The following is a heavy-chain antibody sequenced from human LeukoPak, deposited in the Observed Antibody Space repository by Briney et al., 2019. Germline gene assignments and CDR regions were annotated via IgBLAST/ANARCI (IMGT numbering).Heavy chain of an antibody. CDR3: ARDRVHDYGDPRPFDY. D-gene: IGHD4-17*01. CDR2: VNSDESLT. CDR1: GFTFMRHW. V-gene: IGHV3-74*01. J-gene: IGHJ4*02. Sequence: PGGSLRLSCAASGFTFMRHWMHWVRQAPGKGVVWVSRVNSDESLTVYADSVKGRFTMSRDNTKNSLYLQMNSLRAEDTAVYYCARDRVHDYGDPRPFDYWGQGTLVTVSS.